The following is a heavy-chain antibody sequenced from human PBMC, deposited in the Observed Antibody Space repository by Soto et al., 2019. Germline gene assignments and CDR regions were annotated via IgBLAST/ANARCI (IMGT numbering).Heavy chain of an antibody. CDR3: ARVSSDYGDPLDI. CDR2: IYTSGST. Sequence: SETLSLTCTVSGGSISRYYWSWIRQPAGKGLEWIGRIYTSGSTNYNPSLKSRVTMSVDTSKNHFSLKLSSVTAADTAVYYCARVSSDYGDPLDIWGQGTMVTVSS. D-gene: IGHD4-17*01. J-gene: IGHJ3*02. CDR1: GGSISRYY. V-gene: IGHV4-4*07.